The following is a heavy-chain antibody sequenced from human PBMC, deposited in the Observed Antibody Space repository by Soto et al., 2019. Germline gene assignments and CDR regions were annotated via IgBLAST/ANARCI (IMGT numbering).Heavy chain of an antibody. V-gene: IGHV3-21*01. Sequence: PGGSLRLSCAASGFTFSSYSMNWVRQAPGKGLEWVSSISSSSSYIYYADSVKGRFTISRDNAKNSLYLQMNSLRAEDTAVYYCARAYYSSGWYNWFDPWGQGTLVTVSS. CDR2: ISSSSSYI. CDR1: GFTFSSYS. D-gene: IGHD6-19*01. J-gene: IGHJ5*02. CDR3: ARAYYSSGWYNWFDP.